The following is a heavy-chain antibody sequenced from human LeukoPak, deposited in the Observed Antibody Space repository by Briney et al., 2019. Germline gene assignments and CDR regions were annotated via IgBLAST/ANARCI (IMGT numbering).Heavy chain of an antibody. J-gene: IGHJ4*02. V-gene: IGHV1-69*05. Sequence: GASVKVSCKASGGTFSNYAISWVRQAPGQGLEWMGRIIPIFGTANYAQKFQGRVTSTTDESTSTAYMDLSSLRSEDTAVYYCARDHPSITMVLYWGQGTLVTVSS. D-gene: IGHD3-10*01. CDR3: ARDHPSITMVLY. CDR2: IIPIFGTA. CDR1: GGTFSNYA.